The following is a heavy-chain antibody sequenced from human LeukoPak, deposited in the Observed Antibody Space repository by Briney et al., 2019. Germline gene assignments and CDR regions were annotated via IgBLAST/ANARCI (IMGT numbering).Heavy chain of an antibody. Sequence: GGSLRLSCAASGFIFSRYGMSWVRQAPGKGLEWVSAISDSGGSTYYADSVKGRITISRDNSMNTLSLQMNSLRAEDTAVYYCAKAVVVIWYFDYGGQGPLVTVSS. CDR1: GFIFSRYG. D-gene: IGHD3-3*01. CDR3: AKAVVVIWYFDY. J-gene: IGHJ4*02. CDR2: ISDSGGST. V-gene: IGHV3-23*01.